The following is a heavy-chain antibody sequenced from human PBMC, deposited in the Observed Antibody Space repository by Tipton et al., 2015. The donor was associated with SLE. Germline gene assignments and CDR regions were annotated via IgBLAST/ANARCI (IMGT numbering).Heavy chain of an antibody. V-gene: IGHV4-39*07. Sequence: TLSLTCIVSGGSVSSSSYYWGWIRQPPGKGLEWLGILYYSGSPFYSPSLKSRVPISMDTSKNHFSLKLTSVTAVDTAVYYCARRGGNGDLRYFDLWGRGTLVTVSS. CDR1: GGSVSSSSYY. CDR3: ARRGGNGDLRYFDL. J-gene: IGHJ2*01. CDR2: LYYSGSP. D-gene: IGHD4-17*01.